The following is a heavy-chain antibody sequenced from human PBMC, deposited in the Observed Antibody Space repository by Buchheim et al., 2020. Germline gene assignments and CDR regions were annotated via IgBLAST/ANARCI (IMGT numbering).Heavy chain of an antibody. J-gene: IGHJ6*02. Sequence: QVQLQESGPGLVKPSQTLSLTCTVSGRSISSGDYYWSWIRQPPGKGLEWIGYIYYSGSTYYNPSLRSRVTISVDTSKNHFSLKLSSVTAADTAVYYCARDSRPDYGDYYYYGMDVWGQGTT. D-gene: IGHD4-17*01. CDR1: GRSISSGDYY. V-gene: IGHV4-30-4*01. CDR3: ARDSRPDYGDYYYYGMDV. CDR2: IYYSGST.